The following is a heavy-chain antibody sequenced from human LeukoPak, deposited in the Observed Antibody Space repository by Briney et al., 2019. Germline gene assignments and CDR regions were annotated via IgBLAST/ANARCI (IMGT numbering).Heavy chain of an antibody. J-gene: IGHJ6*03. V-gene: IGHV1-24*01. CDR3: ATGSGGYYYYYMDV. CDR1: GYTLTELS. Sequence: ASVKVSCKVSGYTLTELSMHWVRQAPGKGLEWMGGFDPEDGETIYAQRFQGRVTMTEDTSTDTAYMELSGLRSEDTAVYYCATGSGGYYYYYMDVWGKGTTVTVSS. CDR2: FDPEDGET.